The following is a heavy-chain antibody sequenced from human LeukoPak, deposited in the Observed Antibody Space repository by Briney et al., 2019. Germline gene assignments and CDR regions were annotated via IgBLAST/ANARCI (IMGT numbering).Heavy chain of an antibody. CDR2: IYHSGST. V-gene: IGHV4-39*07. CDR1: GGSISSSSYY. D-gene: IGHD5-18*01. CDR3: ARAGGYGLIDY. J-gene: IGHJ4*02. Sequence: SETLSLACTVSGGSISSSSYYWGWIRQPPGKGLEWIGSIYHSGSTYYNPSLKSRVTISVDTSKNQFSLKVGSMTAADTAVYYCARAGGYGLIDYWGQGTMVTVSS.